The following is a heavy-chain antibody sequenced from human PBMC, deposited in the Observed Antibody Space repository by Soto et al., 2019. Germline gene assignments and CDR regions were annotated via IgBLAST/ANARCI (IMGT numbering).Heavy chain of an antibody. CDR1: GFTFSSYT. CDR2: SSGSGGST. J-gene: IGHJ3*02. Sequence: GGSLTLSCAASGFTFSSYTMSWVRQAPWKGLEGGSASSGSGGSTYYADSLKGRFTIYRDNSKDTLYLQMNSLRAEDTAVYYCAKDPIVLMVYAVRDAFDIWAQGPMVTVSS. D-gene: IGHD2-8*01. CDR3: AKDPIVLMVYAVRDAFDI. V-gene: IGHV3-23*01.